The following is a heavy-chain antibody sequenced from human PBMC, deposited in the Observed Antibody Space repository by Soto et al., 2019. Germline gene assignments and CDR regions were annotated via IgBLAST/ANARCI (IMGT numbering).Heavy chain of an antibody. CDR1: GFTFSSYG. Sequence: QVQLVESGGGVAQPGRSLRLSCAASGFTFSSYGMHWVRQAPGKGLEWVAVIWYDGSNKYYADSVKGRFTISRDNSKNTLYLQMNSLRAEDTAVYYCASSHSSGYHFDYWGQGTLVTVSS. CDR2: IWYDGSNK. J-gene: IGHJ4*02. CDR3: ASSHSSGYHFDY. D-gene: IGHD3-22*01. V-gene: IGHV3-33*01.